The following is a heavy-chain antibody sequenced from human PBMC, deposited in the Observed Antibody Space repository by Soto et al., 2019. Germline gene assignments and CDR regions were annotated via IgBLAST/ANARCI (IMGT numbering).Heavy chain of an antibody. V-gene: IGHV4-31*03. J-gene: IGHJ3*02. D-gene: IGHD3-22*01. CDR2: IYYSGST. CDR1: GDSITSGSYY. Sequence: SETLSLTCTVSGDSITSGSYYWTWIREHPGKGLDWIGNIYYSGSTYYNPSLRSRVIISEDTSINQFSLNLTSVTAADTAVYYCARDNPQYYYDSSGYYYGRAFDIWGQGTMVTVS. CDR3: ARDNPQYYYDSSGYYYGRAFDI.